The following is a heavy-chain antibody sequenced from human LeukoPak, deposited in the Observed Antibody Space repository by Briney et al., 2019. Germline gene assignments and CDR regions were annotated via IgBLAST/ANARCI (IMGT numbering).Heavy chain of an antibody. CDR3: ATSRGHLEY. Sequence: GGSLRLSCAASGITFSSYSMNWVRQAPGKGLEWVSYITGSSTTIYYADSVKGRFTIHRDNAKNSLYLQMNSLRAEDTAVYYCATSRGHLEYWGQGTLVTVSS. J-gene: IGHJ4*02. CDR2: ITGSSTTI. V-gene: IGHV3-48*01. D-gene: IGHD3-3*01. CDR1: GITFSSYS.